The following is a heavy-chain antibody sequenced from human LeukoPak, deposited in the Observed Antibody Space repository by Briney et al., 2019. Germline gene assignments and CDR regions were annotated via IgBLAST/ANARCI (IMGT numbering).Heavy chain of an antibody. J-gene: IGHJ4*02. Sequence: GGSLRLSCAASGFTFSSYAMSWVRQAPGKGLEWVSANSGSGGSTYYADSVKGRFTISRDNSKNTLYLQMNSLRAEDTAVYYCAKDLGYYDYVWGSSRAGAIDYWGQGTLVTVSS. V-gene: IGHV3-23*01. CDR1: GFTFSSYA. CDR2: NSGSGGST. CDR3: AKDLGYYDYVWGSSRAGAIDY. D-gene: IGHD3-16*01.